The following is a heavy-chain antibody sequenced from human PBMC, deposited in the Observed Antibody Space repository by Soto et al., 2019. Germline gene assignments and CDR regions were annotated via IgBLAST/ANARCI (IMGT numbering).Heavy chain of an antibody. CDR2: IYYSGST. J-gene: IGHJ3*02. D-gene: IGHD3-22*01. Sequence: PSETLSLSCTVSGGSISSGSYYWSWIRQPPGKGLEWIGYIYYSGSTNHNPSLKSRVTISVDTSKNQFSLKLSSVTAADTAVYYCARGLISGYYLYDAFDIWGQGTTVTVSS. CDR3: ARGLISGYYLYDAFDI. V-gene: IGHV4-61*01. CDR1: GGSISSGSYY.